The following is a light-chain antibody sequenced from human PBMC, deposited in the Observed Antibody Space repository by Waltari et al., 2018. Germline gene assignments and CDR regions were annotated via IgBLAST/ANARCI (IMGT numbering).Light chain of an antibody. Sequence: QSALTQPASVSGSPGQSSTISCTGIGGAIATSDFVYWYQHHPDRAPQVIIYDVTNRPSGISARFSASKSADTASLTISGLQTEDEGDYYCASQTPDGVVLFGGGTRVTVL. J-gene: IGLJ3*02. V-gene: IGLV2-14*03. CDR2: DVT. CDR1: GGAIATSDF. CDR3: ASQTPDGVVL.